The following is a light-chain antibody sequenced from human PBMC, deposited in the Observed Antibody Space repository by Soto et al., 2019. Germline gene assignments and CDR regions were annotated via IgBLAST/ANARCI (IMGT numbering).Light chain of an antibody. CDR3: SSYTSSSTYV. V-gene: IGLV2-14*01. Sequence: QSVLTQPASVSGSPGQSITFSCTGTRSDAGGYNYVSWYQQHPGKAPKLMIYEVSNRPSGVSILFSGSNSGNTASLTISGLQAEDEADYYCSSYTSSSTYVFGTGTKVTVL. J-gene: IGLJ1*01. CDR2: EVS. CDR1: RSDAGGYNY.